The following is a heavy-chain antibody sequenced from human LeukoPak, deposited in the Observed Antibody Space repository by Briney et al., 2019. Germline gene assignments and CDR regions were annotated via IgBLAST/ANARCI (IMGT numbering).Heavy chain of an antibody. CDR1: GFSLTTTGVG. Sequence: SGPTLVKPTQTLTLTCTFSGFSLTTTGVGVAWIRQPPGKALEWLALIYWDDDRRNSPSLKSRLTITKDTSKNQVVLTMTNMDPVDTATYYCAYNPQLNYWGQGTLVTVSS. V-gene: IGHV2-5*02. D-gene: IGHD1-14*01. J-gene: IGHJ4*02. CDR2: IYWDDDR. CDR3: AYNPQLNY.